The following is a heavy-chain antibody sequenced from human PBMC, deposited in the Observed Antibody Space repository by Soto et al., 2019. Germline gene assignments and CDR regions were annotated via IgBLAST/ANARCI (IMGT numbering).Heavy chain of an antibody. D-gene: IGHD3-3*01. Sequence: GESLKISCKASDTTHWIGWVRQKPGKGLEWMGIIYPGDSDTKYSPSFQGQVTISVDKSISTAYLHWSSLKASDTATYYCARISYYYYGMDVWGQGTRSPSP. CDR1: DTTHW. V-gene: IGHV5-51*01. J-gene: IGHJ6*02. CDR2: IYPGDSDT. CDR3: ARISYYYYGMDV.